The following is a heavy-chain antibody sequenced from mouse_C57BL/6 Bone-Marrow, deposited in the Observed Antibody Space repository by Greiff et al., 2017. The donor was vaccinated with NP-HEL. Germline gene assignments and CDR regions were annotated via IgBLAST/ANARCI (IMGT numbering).Heavy chain of an antibody. V-gene: IGHV5-17*01. CDR1: GFTFSDYG. J-gene: IGHJ1*03. CDR2: ISSGSSTI. D-gene: IGHD1-1*01. Sequence: EVQRVESGGGLVKPGGSLKLSCAASGFTFSDYGMHWVRQAPEKGLEWVAYISSGSSTIYYADTVKGRFTIYRDNAKNTLFLQRTSLRSEDTAMYYCARKTTVVGNWYFDVWGTGTTVTVSS. CDR3: ARKTTVVGNWYFDV.